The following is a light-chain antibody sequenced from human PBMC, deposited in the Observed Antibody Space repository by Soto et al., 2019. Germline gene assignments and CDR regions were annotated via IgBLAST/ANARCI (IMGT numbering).Light chain of an antibody. CDR3: QQYNSYSWT. CDR1: QSISSW. J-gene: IGKJ1*01. Sequence: IQMTQSTSTLSASVGDRVTITCRASQSISSWLAWYQQKPGKAPKLLIYKASSLESGVPSRFSGSGSGTEITLTISSLQPDDFATYYCQQYNSYSWTFGQGTKVDIK. V-gene: IGKV1-5*03. CDR2: KAS.